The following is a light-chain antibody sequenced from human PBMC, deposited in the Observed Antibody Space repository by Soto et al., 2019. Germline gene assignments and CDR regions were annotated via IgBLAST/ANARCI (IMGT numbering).Light chain of an antibody. CDR1: SSDVGGYKY. J-gene: IGLJ2*01. Sequence: QSALTQPASVSGSPGQSITISCTGTSSDVGGYKYVSWYQQHPDKAPKVLIYEVSNRPPGVSNRFSGSKSGNTASLTISGLRTEDEADYYCCSYASSNSLVFGGGTKLTVL. CDR2: EVS. CDR3: CSYASSNSLV. V-gene: IGLV2-14*01.